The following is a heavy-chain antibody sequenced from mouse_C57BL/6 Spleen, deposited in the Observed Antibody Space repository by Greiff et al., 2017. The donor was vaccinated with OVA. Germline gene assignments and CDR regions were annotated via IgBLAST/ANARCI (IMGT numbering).Heavy chain of an antibody. Sequence: VQLQQSGAELARPGASVKMSCKASGYTFTSYTMHWVKQRPGQGLEWIGYINPSSGYTKYNQKFKDKATLTADKSSSTAYMQLSSLTSEDSAVYYCASGDYDGPFAYWGQGTLVTVAA. V-gene: IGHV1-4*01. J-gene: IGHJ3*01. D-gene: IGHD2-4*01. CDR1: GYTFTSYT. CDR3: ASGDYDGPFAY. CDR2: INPSSGYT.